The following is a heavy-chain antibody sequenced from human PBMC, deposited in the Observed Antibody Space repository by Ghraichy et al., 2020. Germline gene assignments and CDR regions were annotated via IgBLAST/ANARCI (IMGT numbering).Heavy chain of an antibody. Sequence: ESPNISCAASGFTFTSYWMTWVRQAPGKGLEWVANIKQDGSEKFYVDSVKGRFTISRDNAKNSLYLQMNSLRVEDTAVYYCARGGRIATAGKTSYYGMDVWGQGTTVTVSS. CDR1: GFTFTSYW. D-gene: IGHD6-13*01. CDR2: IKQDGSEK. CDR3: ARGGRIATAGKTSYYGMDV. V-gene: IGHV3-7*01. J-gene: IGHJ6*02.